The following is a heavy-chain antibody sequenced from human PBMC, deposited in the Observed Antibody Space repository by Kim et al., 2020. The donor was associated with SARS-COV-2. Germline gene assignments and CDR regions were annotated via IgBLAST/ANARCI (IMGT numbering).Heavy chain of an antibody. CDR3: AKDKSSTSSNYYYYYGMEG. CDR1: GFTFDDYA. CDR2: ISWNSGSI. J-gene: IGHJ6*02. V-gene: IGHV3-9*01. D-gene: IGHD2-2*01. Sequence: GGSLRLSCAASGFTFDDYAMHWVRQAPGKGLEWVSGISWNSGSIGYADSVKGRFTISRDNAKNSLYLQMNSLRAEDTALYYCAKDKSSTSSNYYYYYGMEGLGPRAPVTVPS.